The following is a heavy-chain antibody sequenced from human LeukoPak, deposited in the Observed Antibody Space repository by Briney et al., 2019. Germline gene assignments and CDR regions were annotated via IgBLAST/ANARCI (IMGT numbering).Heavy chain of an antibody. CDR3: ARYVPPTTMATRFFDC. V-gene: IGHV3-23*01. CDR2: IAAGGGGI. D-gene: IGHD4-23*01. J-gene: IGHJ4*02. CDR1: GFTFYTYA. Sequence: GGSLRLSCAASGFTFYTYALTWVRQAPGKGLEWVSVIAAGGGGIQYAESVEGRFIISRDNSKKTLYLQMNNLRAEDTAIYYCARYVPPTTMATRFFDCWGQGTLVTVSS.